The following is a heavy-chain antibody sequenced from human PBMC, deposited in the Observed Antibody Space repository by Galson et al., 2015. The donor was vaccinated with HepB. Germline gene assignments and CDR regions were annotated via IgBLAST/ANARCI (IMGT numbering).Heavy chain of an antibody. D-gene: IGHD3-3*01. Sequence: SLRLSCAASGFTFSSYGMHWVRKAPGKGLEWVAVIWYDGSNKYYADSVKGRFTISRDNSKNTLYLQMNSLRAEDTAVYYCARGLYDFWSGYYPTAFDYWGQGTLVTVSS. V-gene: IGHV3-33*01. CDR2: IWYDGSNK. J-gene: IGHJ4*02. CDR1: GFTFSSYG. CDR3: ARGLYDFWSGYYPTAFDY.